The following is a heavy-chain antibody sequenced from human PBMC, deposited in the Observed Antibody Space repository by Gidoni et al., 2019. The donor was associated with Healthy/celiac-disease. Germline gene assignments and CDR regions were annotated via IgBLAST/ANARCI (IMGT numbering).Heavy chain of an antibody. J-gene: IGHJ4*02. Sequence: EVQLLESGGGLVQPGGSLRLSCAASGFTFSSYAMSWVRQAPGKGLEWVSAISGSGGSTYYADSVKGRFTISRDNSKNTLYLQMNSLRAEDTAVYCCAKDSGRSSGLEAIDYWGQGTLVTVSS. CDR1: GFTFSSYA. D-gene: IGHD2-15*01. CDR2: ISGSGGST. CDR3: AKDSGRSSGLEAIDY. V-gene: IGHV3-23*01.